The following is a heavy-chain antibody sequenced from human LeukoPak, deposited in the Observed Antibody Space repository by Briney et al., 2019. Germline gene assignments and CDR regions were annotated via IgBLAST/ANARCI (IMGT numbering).Heavy chain of an antibody. D-gene: IGHD6-19*01. Sequence: GGNLRLSCAASGFTFSSNSMNWVRQAPGKGLEWVSSISTSSSYIYYADSVKGRFTISRDNAKNSLYLQMISLRAEDTAVYYCARVPRIAVADPTYDAFDIWGQGTMVTVSS. J-gene: IGHJ3*02. CDR3: ARVPRIAVADPTYDAFDI. CDR1: GFTFSSNS. CDR2: ISTSSSYI. V-gene: IGHV3-21*01.